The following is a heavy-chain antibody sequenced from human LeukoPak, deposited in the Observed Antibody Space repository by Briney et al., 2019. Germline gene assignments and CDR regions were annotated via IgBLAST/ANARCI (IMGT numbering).Heavy chain of an antibody. CDR2: ISYDGSNK. Sequence: GGALRLSCAASGFTFSSYAMHWVRQAPGKGLEWVAVISYDGSNKYYADSVKGRFTISRDNSKNTLYLQMNSMRAEDTAVYYCARDLRYYDSSGYSLVAFDIWGQGTMVTVSS. V-gene: IGHV3-30-3*01. CDR3: ARDLRYYDSSGYSLVAFDI. D-gene: IGHD3-22*01. CDR1: GFTFSSYA. J-gene: IGHJ3*02.